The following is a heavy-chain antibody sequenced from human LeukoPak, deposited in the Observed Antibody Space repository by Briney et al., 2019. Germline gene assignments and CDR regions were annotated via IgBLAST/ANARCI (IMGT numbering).Heavy chain of an antibody. Sequence: PGGSLRLSCAASAFTFSDYYMSWIRQAPGKGLEWVSYISSSGSTIYYADSVKGRFTISRDNAKNSLYLQMNSLRAEDTAVYYCARDIAAADPERIYYYYGMDVWGQGTTVTVSS. V-gene: IGHV3-11*01. CDR3: ARDIAAADPERIYYYYGMDV. D-gene: IGHD6-13*01. J-gene: IGHJ6*02. CDR1: AFTFSDYY. CDR2: ISSSGSTI.